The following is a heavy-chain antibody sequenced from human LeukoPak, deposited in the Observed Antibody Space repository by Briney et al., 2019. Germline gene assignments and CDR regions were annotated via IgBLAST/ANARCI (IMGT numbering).Heavy chain of an antibody. J-gene: IGHJ4*02. CDR3: TRDSIKTAFDY. D-gene: IGHD2/OR15-2a*01. CDR1: GFTFGDYA. Sequence: GGSLRLSCTASGFTFGDYAMSWVRQAPGKGLEWVGFIRSKAYGGATEYAASVKGRFTISRDDPKSITYLQMNSLKTEDTAVYYCTRDSIKTAFDYWGQGTLVTVSS. CDR2: IRSKAYGGAT. V-gene: IGHV3-49*04.